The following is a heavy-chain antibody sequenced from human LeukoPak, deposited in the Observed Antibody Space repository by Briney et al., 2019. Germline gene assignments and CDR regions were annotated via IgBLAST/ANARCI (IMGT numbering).Heavy chain of an antibody. V-gene: IGHV1-2*02. CDR1: GYTFTGYY. J-gene: IGHJ4*02. CDR2: INPNSGGT. CDR3: ARGSPSYYDSSGYYFPYFDY. Sequence: ASVKVSCKASGYTFTGYYMHWVRQAPGQGLEWMGWINPNSGGTNYAQKLQGRVTMTTDTSTSTAYMELRSLRSDDTAVYYCARGSPSYYDSSGYYFPYFDYWGQGTLVTVSS. D-gene: IGHD3-22*01.